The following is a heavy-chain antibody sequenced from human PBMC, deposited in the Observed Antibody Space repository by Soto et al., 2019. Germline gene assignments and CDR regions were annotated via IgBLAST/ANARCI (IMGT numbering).Heavy chain of an antibody. V-gene: IGHV4-34*01. J-gene: IGHJ5*02. CDR2: INHSGST. CDR3: ARSLAAAGSRYNWFDP. CDR1: GGSFSGYY. D-gene: IGHD6-13*01. Sequence: SETLSLTCAVYGGSFSGYYWSWIRQPPGKGLEWIGEINHSGSTNYNPSLKSRVTISVDTSKNQFSLKLSSVTAADTAVYYCARSLAAAGSRYNWFDPWGQGTLVTVSS.